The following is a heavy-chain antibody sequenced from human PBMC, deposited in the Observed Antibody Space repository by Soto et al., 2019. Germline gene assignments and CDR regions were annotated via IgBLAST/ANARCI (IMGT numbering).Heavy chain of an antibody. V-gene: IGHV1-69*13. D-gene: IGHD5-18*01. CDR1: GGTFSSYA. CDR3: ARAGYSYGHFDY. CDR2: IIPIFGTA. Sequence: SVKVSCKASGGTFSSYAISWVRQAPGQGLEWMGGIIPIFGTANYAQKFQGRVTITADESTSTAYMELSSLRSEDTAVYYCARAGYSYGHFDYWGQGTLVTVSS. J-gene: IGHJ4*02.